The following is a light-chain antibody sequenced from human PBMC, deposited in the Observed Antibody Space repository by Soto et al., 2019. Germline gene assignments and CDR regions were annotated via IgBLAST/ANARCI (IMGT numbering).Light chain of an antibody. V-gene: IGLV2-8*01. CDR2: EVT. CDR3: SSYAGSNNVI. J-gene: IGLJ7*02. Sequence: QSVLAQPPSASGSPGQSVTISCTGTSSDVGGYNYVSWYQQHPGKAPKLMIYEVTKRPSGIPDRFSGSKSGNTVSLTVSGLQAEDDADYYCSSYAGSNNVIFGGGTQLTAL. CDR1: SSDVGGYNY.